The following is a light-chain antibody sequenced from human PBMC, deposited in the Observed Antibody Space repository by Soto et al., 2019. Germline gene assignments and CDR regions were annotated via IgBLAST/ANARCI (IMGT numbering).Light chain of an antibody. V-gene: IGLV2-14*01. Sequence: QSALTQPASVSGSPGQSITISCTGTSSDIGGYKYVSWYQQHPGKAPKLMIYEVTNRPSGVSNRFSGSKSGNTASLTISGLRTEDEADYYCSSFTSISTWVFGGGTQLTVL. CDR3: SSFTSISTWV. CDR2: EVT. J-gene: IGLJ3*02. CDR1: SSDIGGYKY.